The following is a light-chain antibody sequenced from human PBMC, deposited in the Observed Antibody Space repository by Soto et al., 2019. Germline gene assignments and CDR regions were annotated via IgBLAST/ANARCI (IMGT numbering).Light chain of an antibody. J-gene: IGLJ2*01. CDR1: SSNIGAGYD. CDR2: GNS. V-gene: IGLV1-40*01. Sequence: QSVLTQAPSVSGAPGQRVTISCTGSSSNIGAGYDVHWYQQLPGTAPKLLIYGNSNRPSWVPDRFSGSKSGTSASLAITGLQAEDEADYYCQSYDSSLSGYVVFGGGTKLTVL. CDR3: QSYDSSLSGYVV.